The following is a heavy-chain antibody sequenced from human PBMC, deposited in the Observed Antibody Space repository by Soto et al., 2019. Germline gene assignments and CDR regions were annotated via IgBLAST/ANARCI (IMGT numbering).Heavy chain of an antibody. J-gene: IGHJ6*02. V-gene: IGHV3-30*18. Sequence: GGSLRLSCAASGFTFSSYGMHWVRQAPGKGLEWVAVISYDGSNKYYADSVKGRFTISRDNSKNTLYLQMNSLRAEDTAVYYCAKEGPGWLGELSYYYGMDVWGQGTTVTVSS. CDR2: ISYDGSNK. CDR3: AKEGPGWLGELSYYYGMDV. D-gene: IGHD3-10*01. CDR1: GFTFSSYG.